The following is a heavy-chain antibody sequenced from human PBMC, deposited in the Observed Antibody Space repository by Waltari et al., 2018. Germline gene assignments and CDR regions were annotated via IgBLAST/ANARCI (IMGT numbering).Heavy chain of an antibody. V-gene: IGHV5-51*01. D-gene: IGHD1-26*01. J-gene: IGHJ6*03. CDR2: IYPGDSDT. CDR3: ARRSDSGSYRPPYDYYYMDV. CDR1: GYSFTSYW. Sequence: EVQLVQSGAEVKKPGESLKIPCKGSGYSFTSYWIGWVRQMPGKGLEWMGIIYPGDSDTRYSPSFQGQVTISADKSISTAYLQWSSLKASDTAMYYCARRSDSGSYRPPYDYYYMDVWGKGTTVTVSS.